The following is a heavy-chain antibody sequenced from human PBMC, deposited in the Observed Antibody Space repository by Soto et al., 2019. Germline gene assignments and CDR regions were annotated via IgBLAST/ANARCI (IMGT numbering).Heavy chain of an antibody. CDR1: GYTFTSYY. D-gene: IGHD6-13*01. Sequence: ASVKVSCKASGYTFTSYYMHWVRQAPGQGLERMGIINPSGGSTSYAQKFQGRVTMTRDTSTSTVYMELSSLRSEDTAVYYCAREARQQLVPGYYFDYWGQGTLVTVSS. J-gene: IGHJ4*02. CDR2: INPSGGST. V-gene: IGHV1-46*01. CDR3: AREARQQLVPGYYFDY.